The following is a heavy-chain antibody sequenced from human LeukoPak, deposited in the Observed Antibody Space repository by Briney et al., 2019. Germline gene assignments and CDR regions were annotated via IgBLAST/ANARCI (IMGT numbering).Heavy chain of an antibody. CDR1: GFTFDDYA. V-gene: IGHV3-43D*03. CDR3: AEDIGPRYCSGGSCYWDNDAFDI. Sequence: PGGSLRLSCAASGFTFDDYAMHWVRQAPGKGLEWVSLISWDGGSTYYADSVKGRFTISRDNSKNSLYLQMNSLRAEDTALYYCAEDIGPRYCSGGSCYWDNDAFDIWGQGTMVTVSS. CDR2: ISWDGGST. D-gene: IGHD2-15*01. J-gene: IGHJ3*02.